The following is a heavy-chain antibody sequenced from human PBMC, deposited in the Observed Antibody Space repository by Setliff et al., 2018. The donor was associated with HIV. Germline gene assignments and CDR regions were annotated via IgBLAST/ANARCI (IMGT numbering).Heavy chain of an antibody. D-gene: IGHD2-15*01. V-gene: IGHV3-11*04. CDR3: ARGQSNCGGGKCYYHMDV. CDR2: IRSSGRGI. J-gene: IGHJ6*03. CDR1: GFTFDDYA. Sequence: GGSLRLSCAASGFTFDDYAMNWIRQAPGKGLEWVSYIRSSGRGIYYAESVKGRFTISRDNAKNSLFLQMNSVRGDDTALYYCARGQSNCGGGKCYYHMDVWGNGTTVTVSS.